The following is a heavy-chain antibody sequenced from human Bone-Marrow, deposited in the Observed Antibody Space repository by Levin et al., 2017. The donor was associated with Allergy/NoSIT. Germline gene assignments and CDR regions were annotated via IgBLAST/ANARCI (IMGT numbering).Heavy chain of an antibody. CDR1: GFTFSSYA. Sequence: GGSLRLSCAASGFTFSSYAMHWVRQAPGKGLEWVAVISYDGSNKYYADSVKGRFTISRDNSKNTLYLQMNSLRAEDTAVYYCARDPRRSGWYVFQDYWGQGTLVTVSS. J-gene: IGHJ4*02. CDR2: ISYDGSNK. V-gene: IGHV3-30*04. CDR3: ARDPRRSGWYVFQDY. D-gene: IGHD6-19*01.